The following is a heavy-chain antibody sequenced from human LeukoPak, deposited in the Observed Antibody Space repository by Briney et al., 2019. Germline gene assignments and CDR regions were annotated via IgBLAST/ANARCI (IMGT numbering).Heavy chain of an antibody. CDR1: GYTFTVYY. D-gene: IGHD3-3*01. CDR2: INPNSGGT. CDR3: ARGRLRFLEWSSLFDP. J-gene: IGHJ5*02. V-gene: IGHV1-2*06. Sequence: VASVKVSCTASGYTFTVYYMHWVRQAPGQGLEWMGRINPNSGGTNYAQKFQGRVTMTRDTSISTAYMELSRLRSDDTAVYYCARGRLRFLEWSSLFDPWGQGTLVTVSS.